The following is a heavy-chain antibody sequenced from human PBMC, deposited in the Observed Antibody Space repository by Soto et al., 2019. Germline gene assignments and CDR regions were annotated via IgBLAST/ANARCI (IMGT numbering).Heavy chain of an antibody. CDR2: ISAYNGNT. Sequence: ASVKVSFKASGYIFTNYGITWVRQAPGQGLEWMGWISAYNGNTDYAQKLQGRFTMTTDTSTSIAYMELRSLRSDDTAMYFCARGTRYCSSPSCYYFDPWGQGTPVTVSS. CDR1: GYIFTNYG. D-gene: IGHD2-2*01. CDR3: ARGTRYCSSPSCYYFDP. V-gene: IGHV1-18*01. J-gene: IGHJ5*02.